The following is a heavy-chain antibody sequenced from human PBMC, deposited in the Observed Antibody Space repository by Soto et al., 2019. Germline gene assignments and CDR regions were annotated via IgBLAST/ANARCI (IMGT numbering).Heavy chain of an antibody. CDR3: ARVYCSGGSCYAVDY. CDR2: INSDGSST. CDR1: GFTFSSYW. D-gene: IGHD2-15*01. V-gene: IGHV3-74*01. J-gene: IGHJ4*02. Sequence: GGSLRLSCAASGFTFSSYWMHWVRQAPGKGLVWVSRINSDGSSTVYADSVKGRFTISRDTAKNTLYLQMNSLRAEDTAVYYCARVYCSGGSCYAVDYWGQGTLVTVS.